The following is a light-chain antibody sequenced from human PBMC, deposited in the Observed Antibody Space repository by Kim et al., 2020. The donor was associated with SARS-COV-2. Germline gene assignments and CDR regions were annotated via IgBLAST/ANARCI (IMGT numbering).Light chain of an antibody. J-gene: IGKJ2*01. CDR2: GTS. CDR3: QHYGTSPPMYT. V-gene: IGKV3-20*01. CDR1: QSVSSTY. Sequence: EIVLTQSPGTLSLSPGERATLSCRTGQSVSSTYLAWYQRKPGQAPRLVIYGTSTRATGITDRFSGSGSGTDFTLTISRLEPEDFAVYYCQHYGTSPPMYTFGQGTKLEI.